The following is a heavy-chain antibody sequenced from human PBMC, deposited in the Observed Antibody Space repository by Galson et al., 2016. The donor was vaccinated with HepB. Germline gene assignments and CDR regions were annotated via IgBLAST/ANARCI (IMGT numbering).Heavy chain of an antibody. CDR3: AREIWGRDGHNLLDS. CDR1: GGSISSGDTS. D-gene: IGHD5-24*01. CDR2: VYHSGST. J-gene: IGHJ5*01. Sequence: TLSLTCTVSGGSISSGDTSWSWIRHHPGKGLEWIGYVYHSGSTYYNPSLRHRLTMSVDTSKSQFSLKLNSVTAADTAVYYCAREIWGRDGHNLLDSWGQGTLVTVSS. V-gene: IGHV4-31*03.